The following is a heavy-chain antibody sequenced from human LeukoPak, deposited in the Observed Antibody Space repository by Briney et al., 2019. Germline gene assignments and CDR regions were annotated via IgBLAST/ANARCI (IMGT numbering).Heavy chain of an antibody. V-gene: IGHV3-23*01. CDR1: GLTFSSYA. CDR3: AKGLGGGYCSGGSCYQTNINYYYMDV. J-gene: IGHJ6*03. Sequence: GGSLRLSCAASGLTFSSYAMSWVRQAPGKGLEWVSAISGSGGSTYYADSVKGRFTISRDNSKNTLYLQMNSLRAEDTAVYYCAKGLGGGYCSGGSCYQTNINYYYMDVWGKGTTVTVSS. CDR2: ISGSGGST. D-gene: IGHD2-15*01.